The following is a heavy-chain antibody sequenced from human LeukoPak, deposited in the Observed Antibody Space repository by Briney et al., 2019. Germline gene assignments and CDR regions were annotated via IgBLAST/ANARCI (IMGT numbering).Heavy chain of an antibody. D-gene: IGHD1-1*01. J-gene: IGHJ3*01. Sequence: PGGSLRLSCVASGFSVSSKYMSWVRQAPGKGLEWVPVLFSGGSTHYVDSVRGRFTISRDESKNTLFLQMNSLRVEDTAVYYCVRSTLDAFDLWGQGTMVTVSS. CDR1: GFSVSSKY. CDR2: LFSGGST. CDR3: VRSTLDAFDL. V-gene: IGHV3-66*02.